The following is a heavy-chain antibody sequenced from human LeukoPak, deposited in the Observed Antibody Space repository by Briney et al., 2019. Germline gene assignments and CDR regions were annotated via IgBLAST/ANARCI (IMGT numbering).Heavy chain of an antibody. Sequence: PGGSLRLSCAASGFTFSSYWMHWVRQAPGKGLVWVSRINSDGSSTSYADSVKGRFTISRDNSKNTLYLQMNSLRAEDTAVYYCAKTKSTYYYDSSGYYPFDYWGQGTLVTVSS. J-gene: IGHJ4*02. D-gene: IGHD3-22*01. V-gene: IGHV3-74*01. CDR3: AKTKSTYYYDSSGYYPFDY. CDR2: INSDGSST. CDR1: GFTFSSYW.